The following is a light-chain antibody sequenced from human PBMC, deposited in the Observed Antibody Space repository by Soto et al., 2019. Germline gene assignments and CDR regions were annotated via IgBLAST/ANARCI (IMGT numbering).Light chain of an antibody. V-gene: IGKV3-15*01. J-gene: IGKJ1*01. Sequence: EVVMTQSPATLSVSPGERVTLSCRASQSINAHLAWYQQKPGQAPRLLIHGASTRATGIPARFIGSGFGTEFILPISSLQSEDFAVYYCQQYNTWLWTFGQGTKVEIQ. CDR2: GAS. CDR3: QQYNTWLWT. CDR1: QSINAH.